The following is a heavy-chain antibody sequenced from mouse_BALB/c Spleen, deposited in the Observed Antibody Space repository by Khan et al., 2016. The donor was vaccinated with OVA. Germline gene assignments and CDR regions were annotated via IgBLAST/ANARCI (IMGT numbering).Heavy chain of an antibody. CDR1: GFNIKDSY. Sequence: VQLQQSGAELVRPGALVKLSCKASGFNIKDSYMHWVKQRPEQGLEWIGWIDPENGETVYDPRFQGKASITSETSSNTAYLQFSSLTSEDTAVYYCARSGYFAWFTYWGQGTLVTVSA. CDR2: IDPENGET. V-gene: IGHV14-1*02. J-gene: IGHJ3*01. CDR3: ARSGYFAWFTY.